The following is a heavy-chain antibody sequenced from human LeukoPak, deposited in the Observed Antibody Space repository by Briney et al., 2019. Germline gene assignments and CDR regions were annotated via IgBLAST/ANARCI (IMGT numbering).Heavy chain of an antibody. D-gene: IGHD3-3*01. CDR3: ASDLGPKYYDFWSGYLVY. CDR2: INPNSGGT. Sequence: GASVKVSCKASGYTFTGYYMHWVRQAPGQGLEWMGWINPNSGGTNYAQKFQGRVTMTRDTSISTAYMELSRLRSDDTTVYYCASDLGPKYYDFWSGYLVYWGQGTLVTVSS. V-gene: IGHV1-2*02. CDR1: GYTFTGYY. J-gene: IGHJ4*02.